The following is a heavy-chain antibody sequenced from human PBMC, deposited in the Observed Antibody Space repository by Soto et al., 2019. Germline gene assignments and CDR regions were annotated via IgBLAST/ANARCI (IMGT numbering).Heavy chain of an antibody. D-gene: IGHD3-22*01. CDR1: GGSISSGGYS. Sequence: PSETLSLTCAVSGGSISSGGYSWSWIRQPPGKGLEWIGYIYHSGSTYYNPSPKRRVTISVDRSKNQFSLKLRSVTAADTAVYYCASGGVDYYDSSGYYFSPYYFDYWGQGTLVTVSS. V-gene: IGHV4-30-2*01. CDR2: IYHSGST. J-gene: IGHJ4*02. CDR3: ASGGVDYYDSSGYYFSPYYFDY.